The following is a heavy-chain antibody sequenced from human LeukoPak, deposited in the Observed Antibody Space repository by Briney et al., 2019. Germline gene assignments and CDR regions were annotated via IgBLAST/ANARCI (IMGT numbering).Heavy chain of an antibody. D-gene: IGHD5-12*01. CDR2: MNPNSGNT. J-gene: IGHJ4*02. Sequence: ASVKVSCKASGYTFTSYDINWVRQATGQGLEWMGWMNPNSGNTGYAQKFQGRVTMTEDTSTDTAYMELSSLRSEDTAVYYCATDHIVATTGDYWGQGTLVTVSS. V-gene: IGHV1-8*02. CDR3: ATDHIVATTGDY. CDR1: GYTFTSYD.